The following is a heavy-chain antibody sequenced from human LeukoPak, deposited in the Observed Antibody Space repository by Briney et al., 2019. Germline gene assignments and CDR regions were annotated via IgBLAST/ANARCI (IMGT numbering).Heavy chain of an antibody. CDR3: ARVLNDYVDY. J-gene: IGHJ4*02. Sequence: GGSLRLSCAASGFIFNNYAMYWVRLAPGKGLEWVSGVTSNGGKTYYADSVKGRFTISRDNSGKTLDLQMNSLRAEDTAVYYCARVLNDYVDYWGQGTLVTVSS. CDR1: GFIFNNYA. CDR2: VTSNGGKT. V-gene: IGHV3-23*01.